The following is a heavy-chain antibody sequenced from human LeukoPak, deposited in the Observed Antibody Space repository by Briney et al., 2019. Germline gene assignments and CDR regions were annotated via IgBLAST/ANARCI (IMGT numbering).Heavy chain of an antibody. CDR2: IHTSGST. CDR3: ARRDIRSGWSFDY. D-gene: IGHD6-19*01. CDR1: GGSISNYH. Sequence: PSETLSLTCAVSGGSISNYHWSWIRQPAGKGLEWIGQIHTSGSTNYNSPLKSRVSMSIDTTEDQVSLTIRSVTAADTAFYYCARRDIRSGWSFDYWGQGTLVTVSS. V-gene: IGHV4-4*07. J-gene: IGHJ4*02.